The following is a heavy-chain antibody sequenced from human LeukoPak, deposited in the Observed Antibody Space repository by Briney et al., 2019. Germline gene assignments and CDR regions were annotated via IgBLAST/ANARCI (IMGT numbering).Heavy chain of an antibody. D-gene: IGHD2/OR15-2a*01. CDR2: ISGTGGTT. V-gene: IGHV3-23*01. CDR1: GFTFSSYG. CDR3: AKGGKYYHFDY. J-gene: IGHJ4*02. Sequence: GGSLTLSCTASGFTFSSYGMSWVRQAPGQGLEWVSGISGTGGTTYYADSVKGRFTISRDNSKNTLYLQMNSLRAGDTAIYYCAKGGKYYHFDYWGQGTLVTVSS.